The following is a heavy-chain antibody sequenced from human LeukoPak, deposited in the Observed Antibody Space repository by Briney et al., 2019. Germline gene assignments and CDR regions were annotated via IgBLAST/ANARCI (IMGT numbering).Heavy chain of an antibody. Sequence: PGGSLRLSCAASGFTFSSHAMTWVRQAPGKGLEWVSLISGSGDSTYYADSVKGRFTISRDNSKNTLYLQVNSLTVDDTAVYYCTWGGSGYYAYWGQGTLVTVSS. V-gene: IGHV3-23*01. J-gene: IGHJ4*02. CDR2: ISGSGDST. D-gene: IGHD3-3*01. CDR1: GFTFSSHA. CDR3: TWGGSGYYAY.